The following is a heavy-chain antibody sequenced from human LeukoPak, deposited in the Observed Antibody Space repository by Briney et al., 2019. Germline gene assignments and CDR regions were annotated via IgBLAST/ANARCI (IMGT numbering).Heavy chain of an antibody. CDR2: ISSSSSYT. J-gene: IGHJ5*02. D-gene: IGHD1-1*01. CDR3: ARGGDTTGTTGWFDP. V-gene: IGHV3-11*06. Sequence: PGGSLRLSCAASGFTFSDYYMSWLRQAPGKGLEWVSYISSSSSYTNYADSVKGRFTISRDNAKNSLYLQMNSLRAEDTAVYYCARGGDTTGTTGWFDPWGQGTLVTVSS. CDR1: GFTFSDYY.